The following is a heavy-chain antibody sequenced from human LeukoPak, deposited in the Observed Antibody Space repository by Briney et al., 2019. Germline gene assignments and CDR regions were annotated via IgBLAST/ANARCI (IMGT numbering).Heavy chain of an antibody. CDR3: ATRGETVSTWSY. CDR1: GFTVSSNY. Sequence: GGSLRLFCAASGFTVSSNYMSWVRQSPGEGLGWVSVIYGGGSTYYADSVEGRFTISRDNSKNTLYLQINSMRAEDTAVYYCATRGETVSTWSYWGQGTLVTVSS. J-gene: IGHJ4*02. CDR2: IYGGGST. V-gene: IGHV3-66*01. D-gene: IGHD4-17*01.